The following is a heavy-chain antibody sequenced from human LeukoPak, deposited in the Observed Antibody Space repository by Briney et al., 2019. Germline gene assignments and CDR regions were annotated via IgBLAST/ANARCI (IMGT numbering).Heavy chain of an antibody. CDR2: ISGGGGST. D-gene: IGHD1-7*01. CDR3: AKVSNGNYAGDAFDI. V-gene: IGHV3-23*01. J-gene: IGHJ3*02. CDR1: GFTFSGYA. Sequence: SGGSLRLSCAASGFTFSGYAMTWVRQAPGKGLEWVSAISGGGGSTYYADSVKGRFTISRDNSKNTLYLQMSSLRADDTAVHYCAKVSNGNYAGDAFDIWGQGTMVTVSS.